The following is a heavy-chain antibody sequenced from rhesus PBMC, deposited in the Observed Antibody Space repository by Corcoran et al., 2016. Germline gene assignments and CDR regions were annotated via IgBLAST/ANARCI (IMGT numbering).Heavy chain of an antibody. V-gene: IGHV3S25*01. J-gene: IGHJ4*01. D-gene: IGHD2-2*01. CDR3: AKAVLLAMGIDY. Sequence: EVQLVESGGGLATPGGSLRLSCAASGFPFSSYWMNWVRQATGKGLEWGAAINSGGGSTYYADSVKGRFTISRDNSKNTLSLQMNSLRAEDTAVYYCAKAVLLAMGIDYWGQGVLVTVSS. CDR1: GFPFSSYW. CDR2: INSGGGST.